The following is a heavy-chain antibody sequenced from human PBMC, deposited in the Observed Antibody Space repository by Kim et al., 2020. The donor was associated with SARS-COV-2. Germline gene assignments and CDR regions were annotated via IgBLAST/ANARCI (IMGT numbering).Heavy chain of an antibody. V-gene: IGHV3-74*01. D-gene: IGHD5-12*01. Sequence: TSYADSMKGRFTISRDNAKNTLYLQMNSLRGDDTAVYYCVRAASGYDFWGQGTLVTVSS. CDR2: T. J-gene: IGHJ4*02. CDR3: VRAASGYDF.